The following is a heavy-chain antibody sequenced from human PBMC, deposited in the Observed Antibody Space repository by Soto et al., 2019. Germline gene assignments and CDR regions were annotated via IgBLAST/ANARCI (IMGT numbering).Heavy chain of an antibody. D-gene: IGHD3-10*01. Sequence: PGGSLRLSCAASGFTFSSYSLNWVRQAPGKGLEWVSSISSSSDYIYYADSVKGRFTISRDNSKNTLYLQMNSLRAEDTAVYYCAKTTGSYPIVGYYYYGMDVWGQGTTVTVSS. CDR2: ISSSSDYI. CDR3: AKTTGSYPIVGYYYYGMDV. V-gene: IGHV3-21*01. CDR1: GFTFSSYS. J-gene: IGHJ6*02.